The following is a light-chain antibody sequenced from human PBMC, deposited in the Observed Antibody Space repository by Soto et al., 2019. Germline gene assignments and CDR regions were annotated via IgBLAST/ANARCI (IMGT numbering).Light chain of an antibody. Sequence: IVLTQSPATLSLSPGERATLSCRASQSVSSYLAWYQQKPGQAPRLLIYDASNRATGIPARFSGSGSGTDFTLTISSLETEDFAVYYCQQRGDFGGGTKVEIK. V-gene: IGKV3-11*01. CDR2: DAS. CDR1: QSVSSY. CDR3: QQRGD. J-gene: IGKJ4*01.